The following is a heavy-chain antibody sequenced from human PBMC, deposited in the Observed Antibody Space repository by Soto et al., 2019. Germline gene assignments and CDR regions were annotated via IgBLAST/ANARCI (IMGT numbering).Heavy chain of an antibody. Sequence: ELHLVESGGGLVKPGGSLRLSCAASELTFSSYGMNWVRQAPGKGLEWVSAISSSTSFIHYADSVKGRFTISRDNAKNSLYLQMNSLRAEDTAMYYCASGYDDRIGFYFDSWGQGTLVTVSS. V-gene: IGHV3-21*01. D-gene: IGHD5-12*01. CDR1: ELTFSSYG. CDR3: ASGYDDRIGFYFDS. CDR2: ISSSTSFI. J-gene: IGHJ4*02.